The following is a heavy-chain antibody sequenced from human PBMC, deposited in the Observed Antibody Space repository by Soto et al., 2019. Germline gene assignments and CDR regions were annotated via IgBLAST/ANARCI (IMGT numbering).Heavy chain of an antibody. J-gene: IGHJ6*02. CDR2: IKQDGSEK. Sequence: EVQLVESGGGLVQPGGSLRLSCAASGFTFSSYWMSWVRQAPGKGLEWVANIKQDGSEKYYVDSVKGRFTISRDNAKNSLYLQINSLRAEDTAVYYCARDRIEPYYYGMDVWGQGNTVTVSS. CDR1: GFTFSSYW. V-gene: IGHV3-7*01. CDR3: ARDRIEPYYYGMDV.